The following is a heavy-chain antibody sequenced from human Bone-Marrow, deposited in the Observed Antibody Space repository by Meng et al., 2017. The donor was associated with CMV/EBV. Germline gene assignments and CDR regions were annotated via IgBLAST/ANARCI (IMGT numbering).Heavy chain of an antibody. CDR2: INPNSGGT. CDR1: GYTFIGYY. V-gene: IGHV1-2*02. CDR3: ARVGAKEYYYYGMDV. Sequence: ASVKVSCKASGYTFIGYYIHWVRQAPGQGLEWMGWINPNSGGTNYAQKFQGRVTMTRDTSISTAYMELSRLRSDDTAVYYCARVGAKEYYYYGMDVWGQGTTVTVSS. J-gene: IGHJ6*02.